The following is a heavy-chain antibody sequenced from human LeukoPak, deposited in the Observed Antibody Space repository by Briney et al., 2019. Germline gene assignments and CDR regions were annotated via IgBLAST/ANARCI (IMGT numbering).Heavy chain of an antibody. CDR3: AKALEAAVAFDY. CDR1: GFTFEDYT. J-gene: IGHJ4*02. V-gene: IGHV3-43*01. Sequence: GGSLRLSCAASGFTFEDYTMHWVRQAPGKGLEWVSLISWDGGTRYYADSVKGRFTISRDNSKKSLCLQMNSLRTEDTALYYCAKALEAAVAFDYWGQGTLVTVSS. CDR2: ISWDGGTR. D-gene: IGHD6-13*01.